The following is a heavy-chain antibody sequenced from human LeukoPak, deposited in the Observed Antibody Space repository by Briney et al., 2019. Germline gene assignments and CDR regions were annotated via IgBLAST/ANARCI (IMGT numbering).Heavy chain of an antibody. J-gene: IGHJ6*02. CDR1: GYTFTSYD. D-gene: IGHD2/OR15-2a*01. CDR2: MNPNSGNT. CDR3: ARMGRLSYYYYGMDV. Sequence: ASVKVSCKASGYTFTSYDINWVRQATGQGLEWMGWMNPNSGNTGYAQKFQGRVTMTRNTSISTAYMELSSLRSEDTAVYYCARMGRLSYYYYGMDVWGQGTTVTVSS. V-gene: IGHV1-8*01.